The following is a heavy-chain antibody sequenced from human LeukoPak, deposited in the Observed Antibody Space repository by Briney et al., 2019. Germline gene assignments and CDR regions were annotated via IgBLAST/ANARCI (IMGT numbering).Heavy chain of an antibody. CDR1: GFTFSTNL. D-gene: IGHD3-10*01. CDR2: ISYAGTNE. Sequence: GGSLRLSCAASGFTFSTNLIHWVRQAPGKGLEWVALISYAGTNEYYADSVEGRFTISRDNSKNTLYLQMNSLRAEDTAVYYCAKDLAAITMVRGVITAGDYWGQGTLVTVSS. J-gene: IGHJ4*02. CDR3: AKDLAAITMVRGVITAGDY. V-gene: IGHV3-30*04.